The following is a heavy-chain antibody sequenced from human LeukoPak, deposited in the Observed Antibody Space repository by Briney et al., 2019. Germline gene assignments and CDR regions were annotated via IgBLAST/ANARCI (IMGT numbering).Heavy chain of an antibody. CDR2: ISGSGGST. Sequence: PGGSLRLSCAASGFTFSSYAMSWVRQAPGKGLDWVSAISGSGGSTYYADSVKGRFTISRDNSKNTLYLQMNSLRAEDTAVYYCAKAGLTLINYGDYRSWGQGTLVTVSS. J-gene: IGHJ4*02. CDR3: AKAGLTLINYGDYRS. CDR1: GFTFSSYA. D-gene: IGHD4-17*01. V-gene: IGHV3-23*01.